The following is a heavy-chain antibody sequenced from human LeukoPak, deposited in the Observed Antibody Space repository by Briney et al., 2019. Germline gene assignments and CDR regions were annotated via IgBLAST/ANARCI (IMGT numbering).Heavy chain of an antibody. CDR3: ARGPAKNIAAAGTNFDY. V-gene: IGHV4-34*01. Sequence: SETLSLTCAVYGGSFSGYYWSWIRQSPGKGLEWIGEINHSGSTNYNPSLKSRVTISVDTSKNQFSLKLSSVTAADTAVYYCARGPAKNIAAAGTNFDYWGQGTLVTVSS. D-gene: IGHD6-13*01. J-gene: IGHJ4*02. CDR1: GGSFSGYY. CDR2: INHSGST.